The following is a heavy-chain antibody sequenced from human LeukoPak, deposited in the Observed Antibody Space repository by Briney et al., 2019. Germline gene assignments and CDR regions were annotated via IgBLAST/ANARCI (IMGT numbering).Heavy chain of an antibody. CDR1: GFTFSSYT. V-gene: IGHV3-21*04. D-gene: IGHD5-24*01. J-gene: IGHJ4*02. Sequence: GGSLRLSCGASGFTFSSYTMIWVRQAPGMGLEWVSSISSSRTSIYYADSVKGRFTISRDNAKNSLYLQMNSLRAEDTAVYYCAKGSRDGYNYYFDYWGQGTLVTVSS. CDR2: ISSSRTSI. CDR3: AKGSRDGYNYYFDY.